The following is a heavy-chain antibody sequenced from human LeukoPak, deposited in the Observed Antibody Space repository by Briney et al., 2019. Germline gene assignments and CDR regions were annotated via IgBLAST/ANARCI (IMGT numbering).Heavy chain of an antibody. Sequence: SETLSLTCAVYGGSVSGYYWSWIRQSPGKGLEWIGEINHSGSTNYNPSLKSRVTISVDTSKNQFSLKLSSVTAADTAVYYCASGSGTGELLAPGFNYGGQGPLVTVSS. D-gene: IGHD1-26*01. J-gene: IGHJ4*02. CDR3: ASGSGTGELLAPGFNY. CDR1: GGSVSGYY. CDR2: INHSGST. V-gene: IGHV4-34*01.